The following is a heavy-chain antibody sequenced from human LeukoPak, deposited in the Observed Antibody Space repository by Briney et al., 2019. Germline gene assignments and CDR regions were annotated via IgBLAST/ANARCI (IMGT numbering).Heavy chain of an antibody. J-gene: IGHJ3*02. CDR3: ARESSIVVVVAATLPAFDI. V-gene: IGHV4-4*02. Sequence: SGTLSLTCAVSGGSISSNNWWSWVRQPPGKGLEWIGEIYHSGSTNYNPSLKSRVTISVDKSKNQFSLKLSSVTAADTAVYYCARESSIVVVVAATLPAFDIWGQGTMVTVSS. CDR1: GGSISSNNW. D-gene: IGHD2-15*01. CDR2: IYHSGST.